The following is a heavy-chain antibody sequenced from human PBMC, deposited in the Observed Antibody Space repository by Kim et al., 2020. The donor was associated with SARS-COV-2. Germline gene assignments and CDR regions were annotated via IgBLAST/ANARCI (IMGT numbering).Heavy chain of an antibody. CDR3: ARRSRGDGSPGY. V-gene: IGHV4-39*01. CDR2: IYYSGPM. D-gene: IGHD3-16*01. CDR1: GASISNSSYY. Sequence: SETLSLTCTVSGASISNSSYYWDWIRQPPGRGLEWIGNIYYSGPMYYNPSLKSRVIISVDTSRNQFSLKLTSLTAADTAVYYCARRSRGDGSPGYWGQGT. J-gene: IGHJ4*02.